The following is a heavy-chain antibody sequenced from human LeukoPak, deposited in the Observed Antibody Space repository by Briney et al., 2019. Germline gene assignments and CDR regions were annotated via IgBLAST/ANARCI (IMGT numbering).Heavy chain of an antibody. D-gene: IGHD5-18*01. CDR2: ITASGGNT. CDR1: GFTFSSYA. Sequence: GGSLRLSCAASGFTFSSYAMGWVRQAPGKGLEWVSAITASGGNTYYADSVKGRFTISRDNSKNTLYLQVNCLRAEDTAVYYCAKGNGYSYGRYYFDYWGQGTLVTVSS. CDR3: AKGNGYSYGRYYFDY. V-gene: IGHV3-23*01. J-gene: IGHJ4*02.